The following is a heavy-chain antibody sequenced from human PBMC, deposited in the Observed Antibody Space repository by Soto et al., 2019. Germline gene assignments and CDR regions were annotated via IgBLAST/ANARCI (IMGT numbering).Heavy chain of an antibody. CDR3: AKDRLLRYFDWFFDY. CDR2: ISWNSGSI. D-gene: IGHD3-9*01. V-gene: IGHV3-9*01. Sequence: GGSLRLSCAASGFTFDDYAMHWVRQAPGKGLEWVSGISWNSGSIGYADSVKGRFTISRDNAKNSLYLQMNSLRAEDTALYYCAKDRLLRYFDWFFDYWGQGTLVTVSS. CDR1: GFTFDDYA. J-gene: IGHJ4*02.